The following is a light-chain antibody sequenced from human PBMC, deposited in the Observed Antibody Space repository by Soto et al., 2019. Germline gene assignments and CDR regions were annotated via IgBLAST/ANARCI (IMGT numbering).Light chain of an antibody. CDR2: DVS. Sequence: QSALTQPASVSGSPGQSITISCTGNSSDVGGYNYVSWYQQHPGKAPKLLIYDVSNRPSGVSYRFSGSKSGNTASLTISGLQDEDESDYYCSSYTSSSPLFGGGTKLTVL. J-gene: IGLJ2*01. V-gene: IGLV2-14*01. CDR1: SSDVGGYNY. CDR3: SSYTSSSPL.